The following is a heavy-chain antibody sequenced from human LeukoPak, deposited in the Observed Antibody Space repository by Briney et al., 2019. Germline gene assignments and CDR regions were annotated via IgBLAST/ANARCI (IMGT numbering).Heavy chain of an antibody. CDR3: ARLLYDRSGYYYFDY. D-gene: IGHD3-22*01. CDR1: GGSISTNNYY. V-gene: IGHV4-39*01. CDR2: IYYTGRT. J-gene: IGHJ4*02. Sequence: KPSETLSLTCTVSGGSISTNNYYWGWIRQPPGKGLEWIGAIYYTGRTYDNPSLKSRVIVSVDTSKNQFSLKLSSVTAADTAVYYCARLLYDRSGYYYFDYWGQGTLVTVSS.